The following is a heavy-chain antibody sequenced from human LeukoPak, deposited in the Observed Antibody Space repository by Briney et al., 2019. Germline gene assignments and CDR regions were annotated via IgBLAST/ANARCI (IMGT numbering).Heavy chain of an antibody. CDR3: ARLGFSNSGSYLAPSDY. D-gene: IGHD1-26*01. V-gene: IGHV4-59*08. CDR1: GGSISSYY. Sequence: SETLSLTCTVSGGSISSYYWSWIRQPPGKGLEWIWYIYYSGGTNYNPSLKGRVTISVDTSKNQFSLKLSSVTAADTAVYYCARLGFSNSGSYLAPSDYWGQGTLVTVSS. CDR2: IYYSGGT. J-gene: IGHJ4*02.